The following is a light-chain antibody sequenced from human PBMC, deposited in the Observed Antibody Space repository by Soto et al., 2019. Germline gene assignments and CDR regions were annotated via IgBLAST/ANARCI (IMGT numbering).Light chain of an antibody. Sequence: QSVLTQPASVSGSPGQSITISCTGTSSDVGGYKFVSWYQQHPGKAPKLMIYEVSKRPSGVPDRFSGSKSGNTASLTVSGLQPEDEADFYCFSYAGSNKLLFGGGTKLTVL. V-gene: IGLV2-8*01. J-gene: IGLJ2*01. CDR1: SSDVGGYKF. CDR2: EVS. CDR3: FSYAGSNKLL.